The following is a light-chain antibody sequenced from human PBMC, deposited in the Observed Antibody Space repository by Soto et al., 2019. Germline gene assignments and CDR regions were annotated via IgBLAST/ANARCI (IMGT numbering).Light chain of an antibody. CDR2: GAS. CDR3: QQYGSSPRT. J-gene: IGKJ1*01. Sequence: EIVLTQSPGTLSLSPGERATLSCRASQSITDNQLTWYQQKPGQAPRVLFYGASSRATGVPDRFSASGSGTDFTLTISRLEPADFAVYYCQQYGSSPRTFGRGTKVEIK. CDR1: QSITDNQ. V-gene: IGKV3-20*01.